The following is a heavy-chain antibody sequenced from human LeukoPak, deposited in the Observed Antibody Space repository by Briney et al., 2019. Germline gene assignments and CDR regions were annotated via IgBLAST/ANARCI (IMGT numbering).Heavy chain of an antibody. CDR3: ARHTTVTTPPLDY. CDR1: GGSINTSSYY. V-gene: IGHV4-39*07. J-gene: IGHJ4*02. D-gene: IGHD4-17*01. CDR2: IYYSGRT. Sequence: PSETLSLTCTVSGGSINTSSYYWGWIRQPPGKGLEWIGSIYYSGRTYYNPSLKSRVTISIDTSKNQFSLKLSSVTAADTAVYYCARHTTVTTPPLDYWGLGTLVTVSS.